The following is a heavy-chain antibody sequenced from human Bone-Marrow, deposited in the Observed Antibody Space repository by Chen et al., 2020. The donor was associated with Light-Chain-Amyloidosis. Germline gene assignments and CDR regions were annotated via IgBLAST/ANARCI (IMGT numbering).Heavy chain of an antibody. CDR3: AKEVPGFWYYFDY. D-gene: IGHD6-13*01. Sequence: QVQLVESGGGVVQPGRSLRLSCAASGLPFSSYGMNWVRQAPGKGLEWVTVISSDGSNKYYAISVKGRFTISRDISKLTLYLQMNILRAEDTAMYYCAKEVPGFWYYFDYLGHGILVTVSS. CDR1: GLPFSSYG. V-gene: IGHV3-30*18. CDR2: ISSDGSNK. J-gene: IGHJ4*01.